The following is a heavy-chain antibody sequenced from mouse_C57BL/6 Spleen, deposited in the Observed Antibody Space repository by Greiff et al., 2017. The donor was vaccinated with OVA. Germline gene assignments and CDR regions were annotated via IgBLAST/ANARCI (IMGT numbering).Heavy chain of an antibody. V-gene: IGHV1-59*01. Sequence: QVQLQQPGAELVRPGTSVKLSCKASGYTFTSYWMHWVKQRPGQGLEWIGVIDPSDSYTNYNQKFKGKATLTVDTSSSTAYMQLSSLTSEDSAVYYCARSYYDYDGAYAMDYWGQGTSVTVSS. CDR3: ARSYYDYDGAYAMDY. D-gene: IGHD2-4*01. J-gene: IGHJ4*01. CDR2: IDPSDSYT. CDR1: GYTFTSYW.